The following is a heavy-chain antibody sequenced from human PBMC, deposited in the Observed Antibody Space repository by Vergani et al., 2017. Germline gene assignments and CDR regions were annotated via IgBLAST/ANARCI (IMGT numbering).Heavy chain of an antibody. Sequence: QVKLVQSGAEVKKPGASVKVSCKASGYTFTSYAMHWVRQAPGQRLEWMGWINAGNGNTKYSQKFQGRVTITRDTSASTAYMELSSLRSEDTAVYYCAREGFYDYVWGSYRLRGGYYFDYWGQRPLVTVSS. CDR1: GYTFTSYA. CDR2: INAGNGNT. J-gene: IGHJ4*02. V-gene: IGHV1-3*01. CDR3: AREGFYDYVWGSYRLRGGYYFDY. D-gene: IGHD3-16*02.